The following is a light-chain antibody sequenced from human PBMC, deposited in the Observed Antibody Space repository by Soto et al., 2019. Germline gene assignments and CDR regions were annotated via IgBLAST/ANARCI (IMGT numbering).Light chain of an antibody. CDR3: QQLFTYPPT. V-gene: IGKV1-39*01. Sequence: DVRMTQSPSSLSASVGDTITITGRASRTINTYLNWFQQKPGEPPRLLIYGASTLHDGVPSRFSGSGSGTDFTLTVSSLQPEDLATYYCQQLFTYPPTFGPGTKED. CDR2: GAS. CDR1: RTINTY. J-gene: IGKJ3*01.